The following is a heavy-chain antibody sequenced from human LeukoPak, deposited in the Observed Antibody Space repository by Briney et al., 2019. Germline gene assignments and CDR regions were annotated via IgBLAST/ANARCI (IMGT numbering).Heavy chain of an antibody. D-gene: IGHD1-26*01. Sequence: GGSLRLSCAASGFTFSSYAMSWVRQAPGKGLEWVSAISGSGGSTYYADSVKGRFTISRDNSKNTLHLQMNSLRAEDTAVYYCASRPSKWELFNWFDPWGQGTLVTVSS. CDR1: GFTFSSYA. CDR2: ISGSGGST. CDR3: ASRPSKWELFNWFDP. V-gene: IGHV3-23*01. J-gene: IGHJ5*02.